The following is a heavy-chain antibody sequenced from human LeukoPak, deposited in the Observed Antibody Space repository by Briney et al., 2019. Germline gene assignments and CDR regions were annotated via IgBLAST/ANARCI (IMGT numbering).Heavy chain of an antibody. D-gene: IGHD1-26*01. J-gene: IGHJ5*02. CDR3: ARVGPYSGSYLSSRNWFDP. CDR2: INPSGST. CDR1: GGSFRGYF. Sequence: SETLSLTCAVYGGSFRGYFWSWIRQPPGKGLEWIGEINPSGSTNYNPSLKSRVSISADTSKNHFSLNLNSVTAADTAVYYCARVGPYSGSYLSSRNWFDPWGQGTLVTVSS. V-gene: IGHV4-34*01.